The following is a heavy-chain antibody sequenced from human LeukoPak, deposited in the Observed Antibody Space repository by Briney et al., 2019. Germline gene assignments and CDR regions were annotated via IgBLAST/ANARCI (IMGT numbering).Heavy chain of an antibody. CDR2: IIPIFGTA. CDR3: ARREPAAAIRELGY. V-gene: IGHV1-69*13. J-gene: IGHJ4*02. CDR1: GGTFSSYA. Sequence: SVKVPCKASGGTFSSYAISWVRQAPGQGLEWMGGIIPIFGTANYAQKSQGRVTITADESTSTAYMELSSLRSEDTAVYYCARREPAAAIRELGYWGQGTLVTVSS. D-gene: IGHD2-2*02.